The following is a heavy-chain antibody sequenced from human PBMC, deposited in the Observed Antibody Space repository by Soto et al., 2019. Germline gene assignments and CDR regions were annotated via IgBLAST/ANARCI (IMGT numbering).Heavy chain of an antibody. D-gene: IGHD2-2*01. V-gene: IGHV3-7*05. CDR2: IKQDGSEK. CDR3: ARNLRLESYCSSTSCYYYGMDV. Sequence: EVQLVESGGGLVQPGGSLRLSCAASGFTFSSYWMSWVRQAPGKGLEWVANIKQDGSEKYYVDSVKGRFTISRDNAKNSLYLQMNSLRAEDTAVYYCARNLRLESYCSSTSCYYYGMDVWGQGTTVTVSS. J-gene: IGHJ6*02. CDR1: GFTFSSYW.